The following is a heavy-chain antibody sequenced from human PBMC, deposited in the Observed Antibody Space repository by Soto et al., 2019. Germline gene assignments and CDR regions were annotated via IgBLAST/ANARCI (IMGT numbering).Heavy chain of an antibody. CDR3: ARTVLGPDLLADSFVDYYYYMDV. D-gene: IGHD3-9*01. V-gene: IGHV4-59*08. CDR1: GGSISNFY. CDR2: VYYTGST. J-gene: IGHJ6*03. Sequence: QVQLQESGPGLVRPSETLSLTCTVSGGSISNFYWSWIRQPPGKGLEWIGYVYYTGSTSYNPSLTRRVTVSADSSRGQFSLRLNSVTAADTAVYYCARTVLGPDLLADSFVDYYYYMDVWGQGTTVTVSS.